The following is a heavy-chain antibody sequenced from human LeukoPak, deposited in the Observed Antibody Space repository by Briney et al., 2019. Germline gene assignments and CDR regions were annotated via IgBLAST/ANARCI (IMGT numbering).Heavy chain of an antibody. D-gene: IGHD1-26*01. Sequence: GGSLRLSCAASGFTFTSYSMNWVRQAPGKGLEWVSTISGGGGSTYYADSVRGRFTISRDNSKNTLYLQVNSLRAEDTAVYYCAKGGKWDVTPFDYWGQGTLVTVSS. J-gene: IGHJ4*02. CDR1: GFTFTSYS. CDR3: AKGGKWDVTPFDY. CDR2: ISGGGGST. V-gene: IGHV3-23*01.